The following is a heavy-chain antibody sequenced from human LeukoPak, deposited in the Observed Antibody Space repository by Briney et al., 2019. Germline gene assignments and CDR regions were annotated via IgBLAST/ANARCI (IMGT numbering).Heavy chain of an antibody. V-gene: IGHV3-23*01. CDR1: GFTFSGYA. CDR2: MTGSGGTT. J-gene: IGHJ4*02. D-gene: IGHD2-15*01. CDR3: AKGRGYCSGGSCYSGFDY. Sequence: GGSLRLSCAASGFTFSGYAMSWVRQAPGQGLEWVSTMTGSGGTTYYADSVKGRFTISRDNSKNTLYLQMNSLRAEDTAVYYCAKGRGYCSGGSCYSGFDYWGQGTLVTVSS.